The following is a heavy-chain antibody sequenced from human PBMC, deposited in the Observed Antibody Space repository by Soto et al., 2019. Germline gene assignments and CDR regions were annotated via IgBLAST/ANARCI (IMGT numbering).Heavy chain of an antibody. CDR3: ARVVAFALRFSEYYYYGMDV. J-gene: IGHJ6*02. D-gene: IGHD3-3*01. CDR1: GGSFSGYY. CDR2: INHSGST. Sequence: SETLSLTCAVYGGSFSGYYWSWIRQPPGKGLEWIGEINHSGSTNYNPSLKSRVTISVDTSKNQFSLKLSSVTAADTAVYYCARVVAFALRFSEYYYYGMDVWGQGTTVTVSS. V-gene: IGHV4-34*01.